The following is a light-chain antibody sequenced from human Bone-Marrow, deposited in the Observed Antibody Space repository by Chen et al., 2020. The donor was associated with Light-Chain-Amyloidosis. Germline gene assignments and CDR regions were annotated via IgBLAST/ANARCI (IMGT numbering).Light chain of an antibody. V-gene: IGLV3-21*02. Sequence: SSVLTPPSSASVAPGQTATIACGGNNIGSTSVHWYQQTPGQAPLLVVYDDSDRPSGIPERLSGSNSGNTATLTISRVEAGDEADYYCQVWDRSSDRPVFGGGTKLTVL. J-gene: IGLJ3*02. CDR3: QVWDRSSDRPV. CDR1: NIGSTS. CDR2: DDS.